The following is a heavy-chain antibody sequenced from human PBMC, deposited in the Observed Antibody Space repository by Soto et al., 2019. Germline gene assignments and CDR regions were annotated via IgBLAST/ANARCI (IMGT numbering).Heavy chain of an antibody. CDR3: ARRRSNYVALDY. J-gene: IGHJ4*02. Sequence: QVQLQQWGAGLLKPSATLSLTCAVYGGSFSGYYWSWIRQPPGKGLEWIGEINHSGSTNYNPSLKSRGTISVDTSKNQFSLKLSSVTAADTAVYYCARRRSNYVALDYWGQGTLVTVSS. CDR2: INHSGST. V-gene: IGHV4-34*01. D-gene: IGHD4-4*01. CDR1: GGSFSGYY.